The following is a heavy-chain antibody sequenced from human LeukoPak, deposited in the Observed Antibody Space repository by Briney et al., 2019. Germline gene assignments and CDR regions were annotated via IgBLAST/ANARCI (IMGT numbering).Heavy chain of an antibody. Sequence: AGGSLRLSCIASGFTFSAYAMNWVRHAPGKGLEWVSTISSGGDTTYYADSVKGRFTISRDNSDNTLYLQMSSVRAEDTAAYYCAKDGEYKYGSSGYHLDYWGQGTLVTVSS. D-gene: IGHD3-22*01. V-gene: IGHV3-23*01. CDR2: ISSGGDTT. CDR3: AKDGEYKYGSSGYHLDY. J-gene: IGHJ4*02. CDR1: GFTFSAYA.